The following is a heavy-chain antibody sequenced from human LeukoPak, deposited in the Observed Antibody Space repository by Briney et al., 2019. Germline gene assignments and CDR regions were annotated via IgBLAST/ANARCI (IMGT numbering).Heavy chain of an antibody. Sequence: SETLSVTCTVSGGSISSYYWSWIRQPPGNGLEWIGYIYYSGSTNYNPSLKSRVTVSVDTSKNQFSLKLSSVTAADTAMYYCARHGKLNPNTFDYWGQGTLVTVSS. CDR3: ARHGKLNPNTFDY. V-gene: IGHV4-59*08. J-gene: IGHJ4*02. D-gene: IGHD2-8*01. CDR1: GGSISSYY. CDR2: IYYSGST.